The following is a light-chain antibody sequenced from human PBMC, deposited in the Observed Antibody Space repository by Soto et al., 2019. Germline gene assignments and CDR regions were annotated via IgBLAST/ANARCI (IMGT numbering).Light chain of an antibody. CDR2: AAS. J-gene: IGKJ2*01. CDR1: QSISSY. Sequence: DIQMTQSPSSLSASAGDRVTITCRASQSISSYLNWYQQKPGKAPKLLIYAASSLQSGVPSRFSGSGSGTDFTLTISSLQPEDFATYYCQQSYSTPPYTFGQGTKLEIK. V-gene: IGKV1-39*01. CDR3: QQSYSTPPYT.